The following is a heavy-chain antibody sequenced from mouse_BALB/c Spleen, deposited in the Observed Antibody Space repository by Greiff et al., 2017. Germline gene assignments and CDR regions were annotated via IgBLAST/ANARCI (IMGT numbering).Heavy chain of an antibody. CDR2: INPSSGYT. D-gene: IGHD2-3*01. Sequence: VQLQQSAAELARPGASVKMSCKASGYTFTSYTMHWVKQRPGQGLEWIGYINPSSGYTEYNQKFKDKTTLTADKSSSTAYMQLSSLTSEDSAVYYCARGEGWLLDYWGQGTTLTVSS. CDR3: ARGEGWLLDY. CDR1: GYTFTSYT. J-gene: IGHJ2*01. V-gene: IGHV1-4*02.